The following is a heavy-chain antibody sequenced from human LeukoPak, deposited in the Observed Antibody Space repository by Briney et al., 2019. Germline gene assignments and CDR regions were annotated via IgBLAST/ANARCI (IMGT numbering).Heavy chain of an antibody. V-gene: IGHV1-46*01. D-gene: IGHD3-22*01. CDR2: INPRGGST. Sequence: ASVTVSCKASEYTFTSHFMHWVRQAPGQGLEWMGIINPRGGSTSYTQKFQGRVTMTRDTSTSTVYMELSSLRSEDTAVYYCARVKSYYYDTSDKDAFDIWGQGTMVTVSS. CDR3: ARVKSYYYDTSDKDAFDI. J-gene: IGHJ3*02. CDR1: EYTFTSHF.